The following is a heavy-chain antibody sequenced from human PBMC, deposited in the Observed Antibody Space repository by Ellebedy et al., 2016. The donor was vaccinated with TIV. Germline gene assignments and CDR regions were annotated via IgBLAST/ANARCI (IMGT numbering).Heavy chain of an antibody. D-gene: IGHD1-26*01. CDR3: ARGRWELRFVDFDS. V-gene: IGHV4-34*01. CDR2: ITHSGST. CDR1: GESFSGYQ. Sequence: SETLSLTCAVYGESFSGYQWTWIRQPPGKGLEWIGEITHSGSTNYNPSLKSRVTISVDSSKNQFSLNLSSVTAADTAVYYCARGRWELRFVDFDSWGQGTLVTVSS. J-gene: IGHJ4*02.